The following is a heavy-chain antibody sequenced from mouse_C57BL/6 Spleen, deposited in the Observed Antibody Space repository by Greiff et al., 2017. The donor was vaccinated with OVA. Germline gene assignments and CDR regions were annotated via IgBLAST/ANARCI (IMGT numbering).Heavy chain of an antibody. CDR2: IDPSDSYT. D-gene: IGHD2-10*02. Sequence: QVQLQQPGAELVKPGASVKLSCKASGYTFTSYWLQWVKQRPGQGLEWIGEIDPSDSYTNYNQKFKGKATLTVDTSSSTAYMQLSSLTSEDSAVYYGARYESAYWYFDVWGTGTTVTVSS. V-gene: IGHV1-50*01. J-gene: IGHJ1*03. CDR1: GYTFTSYW. CDR3: ARYESAYWYFDV.